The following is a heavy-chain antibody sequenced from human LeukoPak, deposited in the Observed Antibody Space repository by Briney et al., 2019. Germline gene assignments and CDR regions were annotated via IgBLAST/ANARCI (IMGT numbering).Heavy chain of an antibody. V-gene: IGHV4-39*07. CDR1: GGPISSSNYY. J-gene: IGHJ6*03. D-gene: IGHD3-16*02. CDR2: VYYSGST. CDR3: ARLGGYQVGHYYYYMDV. Sequence: PSETLSLTCTVSGGPISSSNYYWGWIRQPPGKGLEWIGSVYYSGSTYYNPSLKSRVTISVDTYKKQFSLKLSSVTAADTAVYYCARLGGYQVGHYYYYMDVWGKGTTVTVSS.